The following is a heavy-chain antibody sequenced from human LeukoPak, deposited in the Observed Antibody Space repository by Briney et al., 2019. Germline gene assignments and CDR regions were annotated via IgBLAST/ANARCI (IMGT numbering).Heavy chain of an antibody. CDR3: AKDYDSSGWAAFDI. CDR2: ILLDGNNK. CDR1: GFTFSTYG. J-gene: IGHJ3*02. D-gene: IGHD3-22*01. Sequence: GGSLRLSCAASGFTFSTYGMHWVRQAPGKGLEWVAHILLDGNNKYYPDSVKGRFTISRDNPKNTLYLQMDSLRAEDTAVYYCAKDYDSSGWAAFDIWGQGTMVTVSS. V-gene: IGHV3-33*03.